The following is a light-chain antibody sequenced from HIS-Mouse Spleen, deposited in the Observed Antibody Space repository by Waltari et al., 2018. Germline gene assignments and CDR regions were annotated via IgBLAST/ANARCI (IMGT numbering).Light chain of an antibody. CDR2: AAS. J-gene: IGKJ1*01. Sequence: DIQLTQSPSFLSASVGDRVTITCRASQGISSYLAWYQQKPGKAPKLLIYAASTLQSGVPSRFSGSGSGTEFTITISSLQPEDFATYYCQQLNSYPPMFGQGTKVEIK. CDR1: QGISSY. CDR3: QQLNSYPPM. V-gene: IGKV1-9*01.